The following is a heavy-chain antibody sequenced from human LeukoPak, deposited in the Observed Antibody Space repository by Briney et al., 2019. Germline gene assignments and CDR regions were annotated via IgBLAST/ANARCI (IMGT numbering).Heavy chain of an antibody. D-gene: IGHD1-26*01. CDR1: GGSISGTYY. V-gene: IGHV4-61*01. CDR2: IYYSGST. J-gene: IGHJ3*02. Sequence: SETLSLTCTVSGGSISGTYYWSWIRQPPGKGLEWIGYIYYSGSTNYNPSLKSRVTISVDTSKNQFSLKLSSVTAADTAVYYCARDLVGADAFDIWGQGTMVTVSS. CDR3: ARDLVGADAFDI.